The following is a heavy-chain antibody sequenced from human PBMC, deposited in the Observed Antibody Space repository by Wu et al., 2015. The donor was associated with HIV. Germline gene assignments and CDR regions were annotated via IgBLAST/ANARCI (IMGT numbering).Heavy chain of an antibody. D-gene: IGHD1-1*01. CDR1: GYTFTAYY. CDR2: IHPTSGDT. J-gene: IGHJ3*02. CDR3: ARALGYNFGDAFDI. V-gene: IGHV1-2*02. Sequence: QAQLVQSGAEVKKPGASVKVSCKASGYTFTAYYVHWVRQAPGQGLEWMAWIHPTSGDTNSAEKFQDRVTVTRDTSIDTAYMELSSLRSEDTAMYYCARALGYNFGDAFDIWGQGTMVTVSS.